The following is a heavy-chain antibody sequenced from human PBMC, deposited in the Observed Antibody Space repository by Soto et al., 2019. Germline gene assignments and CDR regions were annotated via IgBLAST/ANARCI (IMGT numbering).Heavy chain of an antibody. V-gene: IGHV4-30-4*01. CDR3: AREVNVVALSDAFDI. D-gene: IGHD2-8*01. Sequence: QVQLQESGPGLVKPSQTLSLICTVSGDSISSDNYFWSWIRQPPGQGLEWIGYISNRGTPYYNPSLKSRETISLDTSKNRFSLDMYSVTAADTAVYYCAREVNVVALSDAFDIWGQGTMVTVSS. CDR1: GDSISSDNYF. CDR2: ISNRGTP. J-gene: IGHJ3*02.